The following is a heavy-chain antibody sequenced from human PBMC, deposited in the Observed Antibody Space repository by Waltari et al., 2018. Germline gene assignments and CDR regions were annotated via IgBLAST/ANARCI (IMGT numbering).Heavy chain of an antibody. J-gene: IGHJ3*02. CDR2: ISSGGST. V-gene: IGHV3-23*03. CDR3: ARDHRGGIVGATDAFDI. D-gene: IGHD1-26*01. CDR1: GFTFSSYA. Sequence: EVQLLESGGGLVQPGGSLRLSCAASGFTFSSYAMSWVRQAPGKGLEWVSVISSGGSTYDADSVKGRFTISRENAKNSLYLQMNSLRAEDTAVYYCARDHRGGIVGATDAFDIWGQGTMVTVSS.